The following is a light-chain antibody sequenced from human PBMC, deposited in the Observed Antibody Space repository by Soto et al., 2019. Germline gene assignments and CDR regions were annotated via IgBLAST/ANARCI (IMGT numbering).Light chain of an antibody. V-gene: IGKV3-15*01. J-gene: IGKJ1*01. CDR3: QQYNNWPRT. CDR1: QSVSSN. Sequence: EIIITQSTATLSVSPGERATPSFRASQSVSSNLAWYQQKPGQAPRLLIYGASTRATGIPARFSGSGSGTEFTLTISSLQSEDFAVYYCQQYNNWPRTFGQGTKV. CDR2: GAS.